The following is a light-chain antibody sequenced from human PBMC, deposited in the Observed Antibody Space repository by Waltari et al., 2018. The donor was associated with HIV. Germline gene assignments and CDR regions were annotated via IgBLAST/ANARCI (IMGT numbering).Light chain of an antibody. V-gene: IGLV2-11*01. Sequence: QSSLLSPPPGSGSPGRPVTIPCPGTSADVGGYNYISWYQHHPGQAPNIMIYNVSKRPPGAPDRFSDAKSAHPPSLTMSGRQAEGEADYYCRSYSGSYVFGTGTKVTVL. CDR2: NVS. J-gene: IGLJ1*01. CDR1: SADVGGYNY. CDR3: RSYSGSYV.